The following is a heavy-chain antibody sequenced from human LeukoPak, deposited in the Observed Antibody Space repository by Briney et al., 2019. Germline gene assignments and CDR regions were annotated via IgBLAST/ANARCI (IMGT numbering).Heavy chain of an antibody. V-gene: IGHV4-39*01. CDR3: ARVYSGSYFEFDH. J-gene: IGHJ5*02. CDR1: GGSISSSSYY. Sequence: SGTLSLTCTVSGGSISSSSYYWGWIRQPPGKGLEWIGSIYYSGSTYYNPSLKSRVTISVDTSKNQFSLKLSSVTAADTAVYYCARVYSGSYFEFDHWGQGTLVTVSS. D-gene: IGHD1-26*01. CDR2: IYYSGST.